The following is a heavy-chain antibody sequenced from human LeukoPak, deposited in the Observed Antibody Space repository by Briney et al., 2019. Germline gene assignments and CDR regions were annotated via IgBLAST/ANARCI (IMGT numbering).Heavy chain of an antibody. V-gene: IGHV3-30-3*01. D-gene: IGHD5-12*01. CDR2: ISYDGSNK. J-gene: IGHJ4*02. Sequence: PGRSLRLSCAASGFTFSNYAMHWVRQAPGKGLEWVAVISYDGSNKYYADSVKGRFTISRVNSENMMYLQMNSLRAEDTAVYYCASQSGYDSAYWGQGTLVTVSS. CDR1: GFTFSNYA. CDR3: ASQSGYDSAY.